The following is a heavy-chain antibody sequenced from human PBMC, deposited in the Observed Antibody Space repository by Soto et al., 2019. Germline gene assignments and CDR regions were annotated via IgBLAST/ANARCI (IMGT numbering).Heavy chain of an antibody. CDR2: IIPIFGTA. CDR3: AREVDDLWSGYGMDV. V-gene: IGHV1-69*13. Sequence: GASVKVSCKASGVTFTNYAISWVRQAPGQGLEWMGGIIPIFGTANYAQKFQGRVTITADESTSTAYMELRSLRSEDTAVYYCAREVDDLWSGYGMDVWGQGTTVTVSS. CDR1: GVTFTNYA. D-gene: IGHD3-3*01. J-gene: IGHJ6*02.